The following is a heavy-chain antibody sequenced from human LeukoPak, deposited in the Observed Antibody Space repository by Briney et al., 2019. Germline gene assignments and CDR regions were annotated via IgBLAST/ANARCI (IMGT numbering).Heavy chain of an antibody. CDR2: IYPGDSDT. CDR3: ARVSNYYGPGSYKEDYYYMDV. CDR1: GYSFTNYW. Sequence: GESLKISCKGSGYSFTNYWIGWVRQMPGKGLEWMGIIYPGDSDTRYSPSFQGQVTISADKSISTAYLQWSSLKASDTAMYYCARVSNYYGPGSYKEDYYYMDVWGKGTTVTVSS. J-gene: IGHJ6*03. D-gene: IGHD3-10*01. V-gene: IGHV5-51*01.